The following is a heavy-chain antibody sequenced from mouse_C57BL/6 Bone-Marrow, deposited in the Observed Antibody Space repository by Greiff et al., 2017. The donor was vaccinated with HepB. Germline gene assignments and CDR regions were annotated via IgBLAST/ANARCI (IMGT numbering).Heavy chain of an antibody. CDR2: ISDGGSYT. D-gene: IGHD4-1*01. CDR1: GFTFSSYA. J-gene: IGHJ1*03. V-gene: IGHV5-4*01. Sequence: EVKLMESGGGLVKPGGSLKLSCAASGFTFSSYAMSWVRQTPEKRLEWVATISDGGSYTYYPDNVKGRFTISRDNAKNNLYLQMSHLKSEDTAMYYCAREHDWDVWYFDVWGTGTTVTVSS. CDR3: AREHDWDVWYFDV.